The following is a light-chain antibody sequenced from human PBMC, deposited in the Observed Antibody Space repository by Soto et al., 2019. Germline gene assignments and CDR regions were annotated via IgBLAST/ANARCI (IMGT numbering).Light chain of an antibody. CDR1: QSVSSN. J-gene: IGKJ5*01. CDR2: DAS. CDR3: QQHNNWPPIT. V-gene: IGKV3-15*01. Sequence: EIVMTQSPATLSVSPGERATLPCRASQSVSSNFAWYQQKPGQAPRLLIYDASTRATGIPARFSGSGSGTEFTLTISSLQSEDSAVYYCQQHNNWPPITFGQGTRLEI.